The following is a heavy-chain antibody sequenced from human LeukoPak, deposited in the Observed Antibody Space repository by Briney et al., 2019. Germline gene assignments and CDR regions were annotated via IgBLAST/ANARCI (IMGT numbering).Heavy chain of an antibody. J-gene: IGHJ4*02. CDR2: IYYSGST. CDR3: ARVGSTTLLYYFDY. CDR1: GGSISSGGYY. D-gene: IGHD2-2*01. Sequence: RPSQTLSLTCTVSGGSISSGGYYWSWIRQHPGKGLEWIGYIYYSGSTYYNPSLKSRVTRSVDTSKNQFSMKLSSVTAAETAVYYCARVGSTTLLYYFDYWGQGTLVTVSS. V-gene: IGHV4-31*03.